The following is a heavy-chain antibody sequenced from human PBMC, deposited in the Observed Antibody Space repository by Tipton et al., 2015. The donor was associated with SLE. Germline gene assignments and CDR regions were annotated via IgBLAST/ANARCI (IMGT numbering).Heavy chain of an antibody. CDR1: GGSISSGSYY. V-gene: IGHV4-61*09. J-gene: IGHJ4*02. CDR3: ARGLSGYSGYDFDY. D-gene: IGHD5-12*01. CDR2: IYTSGST. Sequence: TLSLTCTVSGGSISSGSYYWSWIRQPAGKGLEWIGYIYTSGSTNYTPSLKSRVTISVDTSKNQFSLKLSSVTAADTAVYYCARGLSGYSGYDFDYWGQGTLVTVSS.